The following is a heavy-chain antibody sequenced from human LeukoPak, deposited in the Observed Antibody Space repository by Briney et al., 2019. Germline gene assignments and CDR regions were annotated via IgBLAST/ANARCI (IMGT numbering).Heavy chain of an antibody. D-gene: IGHD3-10*01. CDR2: IYYSGST. V-gene: IGHV4-59*01. J-gene: IGHJ5*02. CDR3: ARQTTGSGSYYTSAPDWFDP. Sequence: SETLSLTCTVSGGSISSYYWSWIRQPPGKGLEWIGYIYYSGSTNYNPSLKSRVTISVDTSKNQFSLKLSSVTAADTAVYYCARQTTGSGSYYTSAPDWFDPWGQGTLVTVSS. CDR1: GGSISSYY.